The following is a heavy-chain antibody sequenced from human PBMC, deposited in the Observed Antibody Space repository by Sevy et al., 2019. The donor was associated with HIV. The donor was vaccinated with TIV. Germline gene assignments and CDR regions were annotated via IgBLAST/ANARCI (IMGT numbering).Heavy chain of an antibody. D-gene: IGHD6-19*01. V-gene: IGHV4-38-2*01. CDR3: ARAIGTQVAGLYSFDY. CDR2: IYHSGYS. J-gene: IGHJ4*02. Sequence: SETLSLTCAVSGYSISSDYYWGWIRQPPGKGLEWIGSIYHSGYSYYNPSLKSRVTISVDTSKNQFSLKLSSVTAADTAVYYCARAIGTQVAGLYSFDYWGQGTLVTVSS. CDR1: GYSISSDYY.